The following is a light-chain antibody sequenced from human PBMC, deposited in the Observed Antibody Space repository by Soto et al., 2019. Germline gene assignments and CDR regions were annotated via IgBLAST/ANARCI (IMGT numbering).Light chain of an antibody. CDR3: QQRSNWPPIT. CDR1: QSVSSY. V-gene: IGKV3-11*01. Sequence: EIVLTQSPATLSLSPGERATLSCRASQSVSSYLAWYQQKPGQAPRLLIYDASTRATGIPARFSGSGSGTDFTLTSSSLEPEDFAFYYCQQRSNWPPITFGQGTRLEIK. CDR2: DAS. J-gene: IGKJ5*01.